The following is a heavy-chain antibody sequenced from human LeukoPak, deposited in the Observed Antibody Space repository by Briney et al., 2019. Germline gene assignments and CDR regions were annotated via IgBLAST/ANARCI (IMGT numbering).Heavy chain of an antibody. CDR1: GFTFSSYS. CDR2: ISSSSSYI. V-gene: IGHV3-21*01. Sequence: GGSLRLSCAASGFTFSSYSMNWVRQAPGKGLEWVSSISSSSSYIYYADSVKGRFTISRDNAKNSLYLQMNSLRAEDTAVYYCARERWGSGSYPNYFDYWGQGTLVTVSS. D-gene: IGHD3-10*01. J-gene: IGHJ4*02. CDR3: ARERWGSGSYPNYFDY.